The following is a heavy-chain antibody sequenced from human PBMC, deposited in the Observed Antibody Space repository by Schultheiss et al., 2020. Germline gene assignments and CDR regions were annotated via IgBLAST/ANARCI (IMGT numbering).Heavy chain of an antibody. CDR1: GYSISSGYY. V-gene: IGHV4-38-2*01. J-gene: IGHJ4*02. CDR2: IYYSGST. CDR3: ARRYHYDSIGYYYFDY. Sequence: SQPLSLTCAVSGYSISSGYYWGWIRQPPGKGLEWIGYIYYSGSTNSNPSLKSRVTISVDTSKNQFSLKLSSVTAADTAVYYCARRYHYDSIGYYYFDYWGQGTLVTVSS. D-gene: IGHD3-22*01.